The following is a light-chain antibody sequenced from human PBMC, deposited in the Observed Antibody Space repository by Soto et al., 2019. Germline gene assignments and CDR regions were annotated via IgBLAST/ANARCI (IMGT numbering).Light chain of an antibody. CDR2: GAS. CDR3: QQSYSTLWT. Sequence: DIQMTQSPSSLSASVGDRVTITCRASESISNYLNWYQQKPGKAPKLLIYGASSLQGGVPSRFSGSGSGTDFTLTISSLRPEDFATYYCQQSYSTLWTFGQGTKVDIK. V-gene: IGKV1-39*01. J-gene: IGKJ1*01. CDR1: ESISNY.